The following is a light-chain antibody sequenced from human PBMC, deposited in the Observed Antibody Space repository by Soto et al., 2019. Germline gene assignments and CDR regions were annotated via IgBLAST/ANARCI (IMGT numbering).Light chain of an antibody. J-gene: IGLJ1*01. V-gene: IGLV2-23*01. CDR1: SSDVGSYNL. CDR3: CSYAGSSTPDV. CDR2: EGS. Sequence: QSALTQPVSVSGSPGQSITISCTGTSSDVGSYNLVSWYQQHPGKAPKLMIYEGSKRPSGVSNRFSGSKSGNTASLTISGLQAEDEADYYCCSYAGSSTPDVFGTGTKVTVL.